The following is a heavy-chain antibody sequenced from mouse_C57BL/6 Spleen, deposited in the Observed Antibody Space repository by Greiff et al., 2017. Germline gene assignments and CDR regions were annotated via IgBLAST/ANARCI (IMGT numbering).Heavy chain of an antibody. Sequence: VQLQQSGAELVKPGASVKVSCKASGYTFTSYWMHWVKQRPGQGLEWIGRIHPSDSDTNYKQKFKGKATLTVDKSSSTAYMQLSSLTSEVSAVYYCAIGGYYDYDATWFAYWGQGTLVTVSA. CDR2: IHPSDSDT. CDR1: GYTFTSYW. V-gene: IGHV1-74*01. D-gene: IGHD2-4*01. J-gene: IGHJ3*01. CDR3: AIGGYYDYDATWFAY.